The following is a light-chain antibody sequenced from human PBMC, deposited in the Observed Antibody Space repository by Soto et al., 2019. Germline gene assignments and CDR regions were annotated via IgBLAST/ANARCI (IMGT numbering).Light chain of an antibody. Sequence: DIQMTQSPSCLSASVGDRVTITCRASQSITSYLNWYQQKPGKAPQLLIYAASSLQSGVPSRFSGSGSGTDFTLTISSLQPEDFATYFCQQSYTTPWTFGQGTKVEVK. CDR2: AAS. V-gene: IGKV1-39*01. J-gene: IGKJ1*01. CDR1: QSITSY. CDR3: QQSYTTPWT.